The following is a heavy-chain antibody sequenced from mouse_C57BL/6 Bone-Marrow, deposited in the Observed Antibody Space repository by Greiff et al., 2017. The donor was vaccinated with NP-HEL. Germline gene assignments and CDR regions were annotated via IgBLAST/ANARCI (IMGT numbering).Heavy chain of an antibody. J-gene: IGHJ2*01. CDR2: IDPETGGT. D-gene: IGHD1-1*01. Sequence: QVQLQQSGAELVRPGASVTLSCKASSYTFTDYEMHWVKQTPVHGLEWIGAIDPETGGTAYNQKFEGKAILTADKSSSTAYMELRSLTSEDSAVYYCTRDYGSSFDYWGQGTTLTVSS. CDR1: SYTFTDYE. V-gene: IGHV1-15*01. CDR3: TRDYGSSFDY.